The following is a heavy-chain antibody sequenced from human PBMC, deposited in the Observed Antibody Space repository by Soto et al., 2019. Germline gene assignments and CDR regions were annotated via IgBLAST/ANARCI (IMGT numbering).Heavy chain of an antibody. CDR1: GYTLTSYA. Sequence: GASVKVSCKASGYTLTSYAMHWVRQAPGQRLEWMGWIKAGNGNTKYSQKFQATVTITRHTSASTAYMELSSLRSDHTAVYYCARSPTVVTPDWYFDLWGRGTLVTVSS. J-gene: IGHJ2*01. V-gene: IGHV1-3*01. CDR3: ARSPTVVTPDWYFDL. D-gene: IGHD4-17*01. CDR2: IKAGNGNT.